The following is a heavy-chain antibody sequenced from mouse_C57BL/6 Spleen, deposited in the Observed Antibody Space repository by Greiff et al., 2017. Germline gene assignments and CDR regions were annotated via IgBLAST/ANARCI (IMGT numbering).Heavy chain of an antibody. D-gene: IGHD2-1*01. CDR1: GYAFSSYW. Sequence: VQLQQSGAELVKPGASVKISCKASGYAFSSYWMNWVKQRPGKGLKWIGQIYPGDGDTNYNGKFKGKATLTADKSSSTAYMQLSSLTSEDSAVYFCARDYGNYVGYYYAMDYWGQGTSVTVSS. J-gene: IGHJ4*01. V-gene: IGHV1-80*01. CDR2: IYPGDGDT. CDR3: ARDYGNYVGYYYAMDY.